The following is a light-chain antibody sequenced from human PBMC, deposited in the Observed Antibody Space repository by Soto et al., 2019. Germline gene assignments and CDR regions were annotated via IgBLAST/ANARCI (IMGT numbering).Light chain of an antibody. Sequence: EIVVTQSPATLSVSPGQRASLTCRASQSVSTTVAWYHQKPGQAPRLLVFGASTRATGVPDRLSGSGAGTDFNLTITRLQSEDFGVYFCQKYKDWPTTCGQGTKVDIK. J-gene: IGKJ1*01. V-gene: IGKV3-15*01. CDR1: QSVSTT. CDR2: GAS. CDR3: QKYKDWPTT.